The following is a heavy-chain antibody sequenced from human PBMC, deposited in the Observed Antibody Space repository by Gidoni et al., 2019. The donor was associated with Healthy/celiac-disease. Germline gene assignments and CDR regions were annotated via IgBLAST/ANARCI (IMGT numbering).Heavy chain of an antibody. CDR2: IYSSGST. CDR1: VGSISSYY. D-gene: IGHD3-10*01. V-gene: IGHV4-59*01. Sequence: QLQLQESGPVLVKPSEPLSLTCTVSVGSISSYYWSWIRQPPGKGLAWIGYIYSSGSTNYNPSLKSRVTISVDTSKNQFSLKLSSVTAADSAVYYCASGFGELVVGYYWGQGTLVTVSS. J-gene: IGHJ4*02. CDR3: ASGFGELVVGYY.